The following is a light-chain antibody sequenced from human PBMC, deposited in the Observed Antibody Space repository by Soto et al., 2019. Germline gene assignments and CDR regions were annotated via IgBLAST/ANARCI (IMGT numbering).Light chain of an antibody. V-gene: IGKV3-20*01. CDR1: QSVSNNY. CDR3: QQFHNWPPIT. Sequence: EIVLTQSPGTLSLSPGERATLSCRASQSVSNNYLAWYQQKPGQAPRLLIYGASNRATGIPDRSSGSGSGIDFTLTISSLQSEDFAVYYCQQFHNWPPITFGQGTRLEIK. J-gene: IGKJ5*01. CDR2: GAS.